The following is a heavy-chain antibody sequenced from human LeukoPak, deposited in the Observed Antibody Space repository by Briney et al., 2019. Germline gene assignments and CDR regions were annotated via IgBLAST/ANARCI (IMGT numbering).Heavy chain of an antibody. CDR1: GFTFSSYA. J-gene: IGHJ4*02. Sequence: GGSLRLSCVVSGFTFSSYAMSWVRQAPGKGLAWVSAISGGGGSTYYADSVKGRFTISRDNSKNTLYLQMNSLRAEDTAVYYCAKEDEAMNTIDYWGQGTLVTVSS. CDR2: ISGGGGST. D-gene: IGHD1/OR15-1a*01. V-gene: IGHV3-23*01. CDR3: AKEDEAMNTIDY.